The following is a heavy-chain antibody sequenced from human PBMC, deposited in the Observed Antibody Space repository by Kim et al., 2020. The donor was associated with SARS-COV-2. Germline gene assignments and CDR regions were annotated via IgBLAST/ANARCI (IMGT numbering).Heavy chain of an antibody. CDR2: IYYSGST. Sequence: SETLSLTCTVSGGSISSGDYYWSWIRQPPGKGLEWIGYIYYSGSTYYNPSLKSRVTISVDTSKNQFSLKLSSVTAADTAVYYCARFWSGYKIGNYYYGMDVWGQGTTVTVSS. V-gene: IGHV4-30-4*01. CDR3: ARFWSGYKIGNYYYGMDV. CDR1: GGSISSGDYY. J-gene: IGHJ6*02. D-gene: IGHD3-3*01.